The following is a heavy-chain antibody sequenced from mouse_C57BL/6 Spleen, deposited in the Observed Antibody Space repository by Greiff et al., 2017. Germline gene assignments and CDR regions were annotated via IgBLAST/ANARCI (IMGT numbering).Heavy chain of an antibody. V-gene: IGHV1-82*01. CDR3: ARSEAYYSNYAWFAY. Sequence: QVQLQQSGPELVKPGASVKISCKASGYAFSSSWMNWVKQRPGKGLEWIGRIYPGDGDTNYNGKFKGKATLTADKSSSTAYRQLSSLTSEDSAVYFCARSEAYYSNYAWFAYWGQGTLVTVSA. D-gene: IGHD2-5*01. J-gene: IGHJ3*01. CDR1: GYAFSSSW. CDR2: IYPGDGDT.